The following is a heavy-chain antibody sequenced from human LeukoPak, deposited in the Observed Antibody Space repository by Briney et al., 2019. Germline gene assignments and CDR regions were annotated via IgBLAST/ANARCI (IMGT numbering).Heavy chain of an antibody. CDR2: ISGGGGGT. J-gene: IGHJ6*03. CDR3: AKAPRFGDHATEYYYYYMHV. V-gene: IGHV3-23*01. CDR1: GFTFTSYA. Sequence: GGSLRLSCAASGFTFTSYAMSWVRQAPGKGLEWVSSISGGGGGTFYADSVKGRFTISRDNSKNTLYLQMNSLRVEDTAVYYCAKAPRFGDHATEYYYYYMHVWGKGTTVTVSS. D-gene: IGHD3-16*01.